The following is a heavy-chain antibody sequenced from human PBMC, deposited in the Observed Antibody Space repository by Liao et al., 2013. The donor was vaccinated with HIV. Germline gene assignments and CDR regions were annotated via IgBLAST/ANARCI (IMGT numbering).Heavy chain of an antibody. Sequence: QVQLQESGPGLVKPSETLSLTCTVSGGSISTYYWNWIRQPPGKGLEWIGYIYHSGSTNYNPSLRSRVTMSVDTSNNQFSLKLSSVTAADTALYYCAREARLRRGDAFDIWGQGTMVTVSS. CDR1: GGSISTYY. J-gene: IGHJ3*02. D-gene: IGHD4-17*01. CDR2: IYHSGST. CDR3: AREARLRRGDAFDI. V-gene: IGHV4-59*01.